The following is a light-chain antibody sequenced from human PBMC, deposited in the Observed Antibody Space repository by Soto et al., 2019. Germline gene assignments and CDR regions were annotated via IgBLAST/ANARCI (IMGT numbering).Light chain of an antibody. J-gene: IGLJ3*02. V-gene: IGLV2-23*02. CDR2: GVR. CDR3: CSDAGSITWV. CDR1: SSDVGSHNF. Sequence: QSALTQPASVSGSPGQSITISCTGTSSDVGSHNFVSWYQQHPGKAPKLMIYGVRERPSGVSNRFSGSKSGNTASLTISGLQAEDEADYYCCSDAGSITWVFGGGTKVTVL.